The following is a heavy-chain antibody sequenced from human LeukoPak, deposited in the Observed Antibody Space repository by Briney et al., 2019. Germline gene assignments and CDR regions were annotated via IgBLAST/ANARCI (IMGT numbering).Heavy chain of an antibody. J-gene: IGHJ6*02. V-gene: IGHV3-23*01. CDR1: GSTFSSYA. CDR3: AKPPGYSLNPYYYGMDV. CDR2: ISGSGGST. Sequence: GGSLRLSCAASGSTFSSYAMSWVRQAPGKGLEWVSAISGSGGSTYYADSVKGRFTISRDNSKNTLYLQMNSLRAEDTAVYYCAKPPGYSLNPYYYGMDVWGQGTTVTVSS. D-gene: IGHD2-15*01.